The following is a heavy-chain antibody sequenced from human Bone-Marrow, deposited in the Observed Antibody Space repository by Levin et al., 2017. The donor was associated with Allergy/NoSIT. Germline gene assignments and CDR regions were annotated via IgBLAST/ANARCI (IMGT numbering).Heavy chain of an antibody. CDR3: ARLLLTGPFGGFDS. D-gene: IGHD7-27*01. Sequence: SETLSLTCTVSGSSISSRNSYWSWVRQPPGEGLQWIANIYYSGNSYYSPSLKSRITVSVDTSRNEFHLMPNSVTATDTAVYYGARLLLTGPFGGFDSWGQGILVSVSS. J-gene: IGHJ4*02. V-gene: IGHV4-39*01. CDR1: GSSISSRNSY. CDR2: IYYSGNS.